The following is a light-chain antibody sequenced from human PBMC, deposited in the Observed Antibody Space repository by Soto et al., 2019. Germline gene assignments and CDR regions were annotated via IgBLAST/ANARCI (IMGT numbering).Light chain of an antibody. V-gene: IGLV4-69*01. CDR3: QTWGTGIPWV. Sequence: QLVLTQSPSSSASLGASVKLTCTLSSGHSSYAIAWHQQQPEKGPRYLMKLNSDGSHSKGDGIPDRFSGSSSGAERYLTSSSLQSEDEADYYCQTWGTGIPWVFGGGTTLNVL. J-gene: IGLJ3*02. CDR2: LNSDGSH. CDR1: SGHSSYA.